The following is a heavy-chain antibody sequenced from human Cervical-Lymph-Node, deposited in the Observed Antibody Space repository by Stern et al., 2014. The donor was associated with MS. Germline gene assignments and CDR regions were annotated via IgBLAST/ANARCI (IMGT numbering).Heavy chain of an antibody. D-gene: IGHD4-17*01. CDR1: GYTFTPNC. V-gene: IGHV5-51*01. J-gene: IGHJ4*02. Sequence: VHLAESGAELKKPGESLKISCKGSGYTFTPNCIPWVRQMPGKGLDWMGIIYPGDSDTRYSPSFQGQVTISADKSISTAYLQWSSLKASDTAMYYCARDYGDYAFDYWGQGTLVTVSS. CDR3: ARDYGDYAFDY. CDR2: IYPGDSDT.